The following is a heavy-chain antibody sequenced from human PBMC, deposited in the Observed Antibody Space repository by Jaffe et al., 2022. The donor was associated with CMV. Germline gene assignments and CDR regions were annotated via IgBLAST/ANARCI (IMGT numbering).Heavy chain of an antibody. V-gene: IGHV4-39*01. Sequence: QLQLQESGPGLVKPSETLSLTCTVSGGSISSSSYYWGWIRQPPGKGLEWIGSIYYSGSTYYNPSLKSRVTISVDTSKNQFSLKLSSVTAADTAVYYCARQMSITIFGVLNEFDPWGQGTLVTVSS. CDR3: ARQMSITIFGVLNEFDP. J-gene: IGHJ5*02. D-gene: IGHD3-3*01. CDR2: IYYSGST. CDR1: GGSISSSSYY.